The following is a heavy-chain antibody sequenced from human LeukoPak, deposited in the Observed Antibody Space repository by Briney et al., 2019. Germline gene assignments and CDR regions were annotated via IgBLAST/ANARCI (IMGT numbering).Heavy chain of an antibody. CDR1: GFTFSSYA. D-gene: IGHD3-22*01. V-gene: IGHV3-30*02. Sequence: GGSLRLSCAASGFTFSSYAMHWVRQAPGKGLEWVTFIQYDGTNKYYADSVKGRFTISRDNSKNTLYLQMNSLRPEDTAVYYCAKKWSGDYDSSDVNDAFDIWGQGTMVTVFS. CDR2: IQYDGTNK. CDR3: AKKWSGDYDSSDVNDAFDI. J-gene: IGHJ3*02.